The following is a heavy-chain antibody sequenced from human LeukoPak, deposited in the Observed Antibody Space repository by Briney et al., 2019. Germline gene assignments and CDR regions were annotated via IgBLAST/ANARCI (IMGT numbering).Heavy chain of an antibody. CDR3: ARGRDLNWFDP. CDR1: GGSISSYY. V-gene: IGHV4-59*01. Sequence: SETLSLTCTVSGGSISSYYWSWIRQPPGKGLEWIGYIYYSGSTNYNPSLKSRVAISVDTSKNQFSLKLSSVTAADTAVYYCARGRDLNWFDPWGQGTLVTVSS. J-gene: IGHJ5*02. CDR2: IYYSGST.